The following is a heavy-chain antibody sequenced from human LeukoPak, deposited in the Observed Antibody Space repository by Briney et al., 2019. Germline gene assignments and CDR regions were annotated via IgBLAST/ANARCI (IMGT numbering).Heavy chain of an antibody. CDR1: GYSFSGYW. CDR3: ARHSLGRSGQYNYYMDV. D-gene: IGHD3-3*01. CDR2: IYPGDSDT. Sequence: TGESLKISCKGSGYSFSGYWIGWVRQMPGKGLEWMGVIYPGDSDTRYSPSFQGQVTISADKSISTAFLQWSSLKASDTAMYYCARHSLGRSGQYNYYMDVWGKGTTVTVSS. J-gene: IGHJ6*03. V-gene: IGHV5-51*01.